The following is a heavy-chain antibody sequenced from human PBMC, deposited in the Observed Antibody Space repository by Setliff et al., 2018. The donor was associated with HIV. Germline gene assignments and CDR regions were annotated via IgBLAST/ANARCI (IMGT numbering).Heavy chain of an antibody. Sequence: PGGSLRLSCAASGFTFSNYAMSWVRQAPGKGLEWVSGISGSGGSTYYADSVKGRFTISRDNSKNTLYLQMNSLRAEDTAVYYCAKLPSALYGDYFWYFDLWGRGTLVTVSS. V-gene: IGHV3-23*01. CDR2: ISGSGGST. CDR1: GFTFSNYA. J-gene: IGHJ2*01. D-gene: IGHD4-17*01. CDR3: AKLPSALYGDYFWYFDL.